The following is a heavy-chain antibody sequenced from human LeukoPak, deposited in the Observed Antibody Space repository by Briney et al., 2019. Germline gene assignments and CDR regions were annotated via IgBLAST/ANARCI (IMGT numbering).Heavy chain of an antibody. CDR1: GGSISTTTYY. J-gene: IGHJ5*02. CDR2: IYYSGST. Sequence: SETLSLTCPVAGGSISTTTYYWGWIRQPPGKGLEWIGSIYYSGSTYYNPSLKSRVTISVDTSKNQFSLKLSSVTAADTAVYFFVRHCHGIGYVVDLWGQGTLVTVSS. D-gene: IGHD1-1*01. CDR3: VRHCHGIGYVVDL. V-gene: IGHV4-39*01.